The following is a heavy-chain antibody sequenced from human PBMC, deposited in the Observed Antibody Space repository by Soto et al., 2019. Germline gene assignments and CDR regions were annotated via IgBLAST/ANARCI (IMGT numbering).Heavy chain of an antibody. Sequence: EVQLVESGGGLVKPGGSLRLSCAASGFTFSSYSMNWVRQAPGKGLEWVSSISSSSSYIYYADSVKGRFTISRDNAKNSLYLQMNSLRAEDTAVYYCARASGMVRGPFDYWGQGTLVTVSS. CDR2: ISSSSSYI. D-gene: IGHD3-10*01. CDR1: GFTFSSYS. J-gene: IGHJ4*02. CDR3: ARASGMVRGPFDY. V-gene: IGHV3-21*01.